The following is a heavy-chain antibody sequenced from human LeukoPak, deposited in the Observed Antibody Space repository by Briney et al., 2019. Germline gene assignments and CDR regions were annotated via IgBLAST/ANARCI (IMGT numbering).Heavy chain of an antibody. V-gene: IGHV3-15*01. CDR1: GITFISAW. D-gene: IGHD3-3*01. Sequence: GGSLRLSCAASGITFISAWMNWVRQAPGKGLEWVGHIKSKTDGGTAEHAAPVKGRFIISRDDSKNMLYLQMNSLNSDDTGVYYCATALRGVGFWGQGTLVTVSS. CDR3: ATALRGVGF. J-gene: IGHJ4*02. CDR2: IKSKTDGGTA.